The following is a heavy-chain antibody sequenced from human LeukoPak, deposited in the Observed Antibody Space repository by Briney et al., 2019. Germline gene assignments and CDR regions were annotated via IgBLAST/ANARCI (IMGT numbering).Heavy chain of an antibody. CDR1: GGSISNYY. CDR2: IYYSGTT. J-gene: IGHJ4*02. V-gene: IGHV4-59*01. CDR3: ARGVYIAAAQYGY. D-gene: IGHD6-13*01. Sequence: SETLSLTCTVSGGSISNYYWSWIRQPPGKGLEWIGYIYYSGTTNYNPSLKSRVTISVDTSKNQFSLKLNSVTAADTAVYYCARGVYIAAAQYGYWGQGTLATVSS.